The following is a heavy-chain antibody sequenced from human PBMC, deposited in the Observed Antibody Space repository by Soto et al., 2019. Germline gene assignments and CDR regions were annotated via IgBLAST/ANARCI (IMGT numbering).Heavy chain of an antibody. J-gene: IGHJ4*02. V-gene: IGHV3-30-3*01. D-gene: IGHD2-2*01. Sequence: QVQLVESGGGVVQPGRSLRLSCAASGFTFSSYAMHWVRQAPGKGLEWVAVISYDGNNKYYADSVKGRFTISSDNSKNTLYLQMTSLRAEDTAVYYCARGPSSLTRFDYWGQGTLVTVSS. CDR2: ISYDGNNK. CDR1: GFTFSSYA. CDR3: ARGPSSLTRFDY.